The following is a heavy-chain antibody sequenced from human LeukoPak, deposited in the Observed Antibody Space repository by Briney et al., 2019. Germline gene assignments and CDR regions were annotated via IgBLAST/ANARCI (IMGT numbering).Heavy chain of an antibody. D-gene: IGHD2-15*01. CDR3: TTGRSGGSCPS. CDR1: GFTFTNAW. J-gene: IGHJ5*02. Sequence: GGSLRLSCAASGFTFTNAWMSWVRQAPGKGLEWVGRIKSKTDGGTTDYAAPVKGRFTISRDDSKNTLYLEMNSLKIEDTAVYYCTTGRSGGSCPSWGQGTLVTVSS. V-gene: IGHV3-15*01. CDR2: IKSKTDGGTT.